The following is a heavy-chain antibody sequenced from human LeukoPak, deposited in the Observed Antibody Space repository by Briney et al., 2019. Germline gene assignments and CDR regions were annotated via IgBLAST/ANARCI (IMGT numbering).Heavy chain of an antibody. Sequence: SETLSLTCTVSGYSISSGYYWGWIRQPPGKGLEWIGSIYHSGSTYYNPSLKSRVTISVDTSKNQFSLKLSSVTAADTAVYYCARGGSLYAFDIWGQGTMVTVSS. V-gene: IGHV4-38-2*02. CDR1: GYSISSGYY. D-gene: IGHD3-16*01. CDR3: ARGGSLYAFDI. CDR2: IYHSGST. J-gene: IGHJ3*02.